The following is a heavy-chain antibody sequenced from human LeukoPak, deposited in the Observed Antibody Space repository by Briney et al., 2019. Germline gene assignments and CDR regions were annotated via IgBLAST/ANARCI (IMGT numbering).Heavy chain of an antibody. V-gene: IGHV3-30*19. CDR3: ARDLRKLRYFDY. D-gene: IGHD1-26*01. CDR1: GFIFSNSG. J-gene: IGHJ4*02. CDR2: VWFDGSKR. Sequence: GGSLRLSCTVSGFIFSNSGMHWVRRAPGKGLEWVAVVWFDGSKRYYADSVKGRFTISRDNSKNTLYLQMNSLRAEDTAFYYCARDLRKLRYFDYWGQGTLVTVSS.